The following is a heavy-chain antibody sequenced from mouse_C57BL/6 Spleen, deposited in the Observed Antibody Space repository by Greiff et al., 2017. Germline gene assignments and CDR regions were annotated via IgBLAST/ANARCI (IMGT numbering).Heavy chain of an antibody. CDR1: GYTFTSYW. Sequence: VQLQQPGAELVKPGASVKLSCKASGYTFTSYWMHWVKQRPGQGLEWIGMIHPNSGSTNYNEKFKSKATLTVDKSSSTAYMQLSSLTSEDSAVYYCARYTTVVAEDYFDYWGQGTTLTVSS. D-gene: IGHD1-1*01. V-gene: IGHV1-64*01. CDR2: IHPNSGST. CDR3: ARYTTVVAEDYFDY. J-gene: IGHJ2*01.